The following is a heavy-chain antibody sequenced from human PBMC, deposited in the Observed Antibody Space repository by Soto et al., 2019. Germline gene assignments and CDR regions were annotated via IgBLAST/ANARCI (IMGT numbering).Heavy chain of an antibody. CDR2: INHSGST. CDR1: GGSFSGYY. J-gene: IGHJ4*02. V-gene: IGHV4-34*01. CDR3: ARGGPKGVVAAFVY. Sequence: SETLSLTCAVYGGSFSGYYWSWIRQPPGKGLEWIGEINHSGSTNYNPSLKSRVTISVDTSKNQFSLKLSSVTAADTAVYYCARGGPKGVVAAFVYWGQGTLVTVSS. D-gene: IGHD2-15*01.